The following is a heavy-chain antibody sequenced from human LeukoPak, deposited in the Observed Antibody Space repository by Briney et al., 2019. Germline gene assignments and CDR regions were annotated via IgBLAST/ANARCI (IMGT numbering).Heavy chain of an antibody. V-gene: IGHV1-2*02. Sequence: GASVKVSCKASGYTFTGYYMHWVRQAPGQGLEWMGWINPNSGGTNYAQKFQGRVTMTRDTSISTAYMELSRLRSEDTAVYYCARVAVADGSLDYWGQGTLVTVSS. D-gene: IGHD6-19*01. J-gene: IGHJ4*02. CDR3: ARVAVADGSLDY. CDR1: GYTFTGYY. CDR2: INPNSGGT.